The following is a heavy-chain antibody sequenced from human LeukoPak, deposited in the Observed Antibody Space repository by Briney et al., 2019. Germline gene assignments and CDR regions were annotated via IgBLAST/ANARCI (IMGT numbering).Heavy chain of an antibody. Sequence: SETLCLTCAVYGGSFSGYYWSWIRQPPGKGLEWIGEINHSGSTNYNPSLKSRVTISVGTSKNQFSLKLSSVTAADTAVYYCASSASYCGGDCPTDYWGQGTLVTVSS. CDR3: ASSASYCGGDCPTDY. D-gene: IGHD2-21*02. CDR1: GGSFSGYY. CDR2: INHSGST. J-gene: IGHJ4*02. V-gene: IGHV4-34*01.